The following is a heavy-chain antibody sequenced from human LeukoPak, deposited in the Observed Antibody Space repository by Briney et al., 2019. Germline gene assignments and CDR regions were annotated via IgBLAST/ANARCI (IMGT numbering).Heavy chain of an antibody. CDR2: IRAGGDTT. D-gene: IGHD4-17*01. J-gene: IGHJ3*01. Sequence: GGSPRLSCTASGFTFRTYAMIWVRQAPGKGLEWFSAIRAGGDTTVYADAVRGRFTISRDNSNNALYLQMNELRADDTAVYYCARDPNGDYIGAFDFWGQGTMVTVSS. CDR1: GFTFRTYA. CDR3: ARDPNGDYIGAFDF. V-gene: IGHV3-23*01.